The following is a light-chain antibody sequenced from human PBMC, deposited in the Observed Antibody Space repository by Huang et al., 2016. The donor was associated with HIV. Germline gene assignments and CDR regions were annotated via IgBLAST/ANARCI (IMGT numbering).Light chain of an antibody. V-gene: IGKV1-5*01. CDR3: QQYDSYPLT. Sequence: DIHMTQSPSTLSASVGDRVTITCRASQSISSWLAWYQQKPGKAPELLIYDASTLESGFPSSFSGSGSGTEFTLTISSLQPDNFATYYCQQYDSYPLTFGQGTKLEIK. CDR1: QSISSW. CDR2: DAS. J-gene: IGKJ2*01.